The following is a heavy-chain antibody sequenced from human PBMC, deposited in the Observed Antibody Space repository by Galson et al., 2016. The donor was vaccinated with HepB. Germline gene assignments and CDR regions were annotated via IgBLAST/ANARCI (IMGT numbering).Heavy chain of an antibody. Sequence: SLRLSCAASGFTFSTYGMHWVRQAPGKGLDWVAVISYDGSNKYYADSVKGRFTISRDNSKNTLYLQMNSLRADDTAVYYCARDKGTYSAYDYSRYYYYGMDVWGQGTTVTVSS. J-gene: IGHJ6*02. D-gene: IGHD5-12*01. CDR2: ISYDGSNK. V-gene: IGHV3-30*03. CDR3: ARDKGTYSAYDYSRYYYYGMDV. CDR1: GFTFSTYG.